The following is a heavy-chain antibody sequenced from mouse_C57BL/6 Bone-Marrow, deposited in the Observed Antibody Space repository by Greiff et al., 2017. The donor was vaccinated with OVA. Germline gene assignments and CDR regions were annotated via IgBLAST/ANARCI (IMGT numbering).Heavy chain of an antibody. CDR3: ARQSYDYDAWFAY. J-gene: IGHJ3*01. CDR2: IWSDGST. Sequence: QVQLKQSGPGLVAPSQSLSITCTVSGFSLTSYGVHWVRQPPGKGLEWLVVIWSDGSTTYNSALKSRLSISKDNSKSQVFLKMNSLQTDDTAMYYCARQSYDYDAWFAYWGQGTLVTVSA. CDR1: GFSLTSYG. D-gene: IGHD2-4*01. V-gene: IGHV2-6-1*01.